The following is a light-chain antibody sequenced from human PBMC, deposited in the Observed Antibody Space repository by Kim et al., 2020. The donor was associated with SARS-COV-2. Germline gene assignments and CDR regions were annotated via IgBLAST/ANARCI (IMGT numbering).Light chain of an antibody. CDR3: QSYDSSLSGFYV. CDR1: RSNMGAGYD. Sequence: VTISCTGSRSNMGAGYDVHWYQQLPGTAPKLLIYGNSNRPSGVPDRFSGSKSGTSASLAITGLQAEDEADYYCQSYDSSLSGFYVFGTGTKVTVL. J-gene: IGLJ1*01. CDR2: GNS. V-gene: IGLV1-40*01.